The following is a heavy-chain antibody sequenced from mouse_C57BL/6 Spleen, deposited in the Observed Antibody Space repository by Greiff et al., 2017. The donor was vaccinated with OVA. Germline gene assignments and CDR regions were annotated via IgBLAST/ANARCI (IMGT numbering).Heavy chain of an antibody. Sequence: VQLQQSGAELVKPGASVKLSCKASGYTFTSYWMHWVKQRPGQGLEWIGNINPSGGYTNYNQKFKDKATLTADKSSSTAYMQLSSLTSEDSAVXCCERGESVEGYWGQGALVTVAA. V-gene: IGHV1-7*01. J-gene: IGHJ3*01. D-gene: IGHD2-13*01. CDR1: GYTFTSYW. CDR3: ERGESVEGY. CDR2: INPSGGYT.